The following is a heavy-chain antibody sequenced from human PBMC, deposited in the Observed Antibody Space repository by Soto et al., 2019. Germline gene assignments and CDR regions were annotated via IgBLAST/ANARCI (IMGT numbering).Heavy chain of an antibody. Sequence: GGSLRLCCVASGFTFSSYAMHWVRQAPGKGLEWVAVISYDGSNKYYADSVKGRFTISRDNSKNTLYLQMNSLRAGDTAVYYCARDDVDTAMVSYYGMDVWGQGTTVTVYS. CDR3: ARDDVDTAMVSYYGMDV. D-gene: IGHD5-18*01. CDR2: ISYDGSNK. V-gene: IGHV3-30-3*01. J-gene: IGHJ6*02. CDR1: GFTFSSYA.